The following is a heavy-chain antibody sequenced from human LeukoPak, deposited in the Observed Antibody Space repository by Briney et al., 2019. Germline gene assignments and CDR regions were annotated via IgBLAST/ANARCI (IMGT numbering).Heavy chain of an antibody. CDR1: GFTFSTYP. D-gene: IGHD1-26*01. CDR2: LSYDGNRK. V-gene: IGHV3-30-3*01. Sequence: GGSLSLSCAASGFTFSTYPMLWVRQAPGKSLEWVALLSYDGNRKYYADSVKGRFTISRDNAKNSLYLQMNSLRAEDTAVYYCARGVAGATNLIDYWGQGTLVTVSS. J-gene: IGHJ4*02. CDR3: ARGVAGATNLIDY.